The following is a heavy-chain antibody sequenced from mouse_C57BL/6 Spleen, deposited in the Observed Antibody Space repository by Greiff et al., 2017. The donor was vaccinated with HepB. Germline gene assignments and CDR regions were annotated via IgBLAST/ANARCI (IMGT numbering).Heavy chain of an antibody. D-gene: IGHD1-1*02. CDR2: ISSGSSTI. CDR1: GFTFSDYG. J-gene: IGHJ4*01. Sequence: EVQGVESGGGLVKPGGSLKLSCAASGFTFSDYGMHWVRQAPEKGLEWVAYISSGSSTIYYADTVKGRFSISRDNAKNTLCLQMTSLRSEDTAMYYCARGGYYYAMDYWGQGTSVTVSS. CDR3: ARGGYYYAMDY. V-gene: IGHV5-17*01.